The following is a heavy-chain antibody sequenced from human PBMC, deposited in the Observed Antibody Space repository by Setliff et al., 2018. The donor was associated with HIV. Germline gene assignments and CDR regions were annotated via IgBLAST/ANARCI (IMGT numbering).Heavy chain of an antibody. CDR2: IYPGDSDT. J-gene: IGHJ3*02. Sequence: LKISCKGSGYSFTSYWIGWVRQMPGKGLEWMGIIYPGDSDTRYSPSFQGQVTISADKSISTAYLQWSSLKASDTALYYCASSYYYDSSGYPWAFDIWGQGTMVTVSS. CDR1: GYSFTSYW. D-gene: IGHD3-22*01. V-gene: IGHV5-51*01. CDR3: ASSYYYDSSGYPWAFDI.